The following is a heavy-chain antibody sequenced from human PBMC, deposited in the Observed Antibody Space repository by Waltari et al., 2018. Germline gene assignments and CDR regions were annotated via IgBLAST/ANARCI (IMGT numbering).Heavy chain of an antibody. CDR2: ISSSSSYI. CDR1: GFTFSSYS. D-gene: IGHD6-19*01. Sequence: EVQLVESGGGLVKPGGSLRLSCSASGFTFSSYSMNWVRQAPGKGREWVTSISSSSSYIDYAESGKGRFTISRDNAKNSLYLQRNSLRAEDTAVYYCARGKGRQWLANFDYWGQGTLVTVSS. CDR3: ARGKGRQWLANFDY. V-gene: IGHV3-21*01. J-gene: IGHJ4*02.